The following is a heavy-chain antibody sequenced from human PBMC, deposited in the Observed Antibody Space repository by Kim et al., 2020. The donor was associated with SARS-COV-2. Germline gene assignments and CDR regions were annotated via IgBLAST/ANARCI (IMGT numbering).Heavy chain of an antibody. CDR3: ARPVVRGVIGRGWGFDP. D-gene: IGHD3-10*01. CDR1: GYSFTSYW. Sequence: GESLKISCKGSGYSFTSYWIGWVRQMPGKGLEWMGIIYPGDSDTRYSPSFQGQVTISADKSISTAYLQWSSLKASDTAMYYCARPVVRGVIGRGWGFDPWGQGTLVTVSS. V-gene: IGHV5-51*01. CDR2: IYPGDSDT. J-gene: IGHJ5*02.